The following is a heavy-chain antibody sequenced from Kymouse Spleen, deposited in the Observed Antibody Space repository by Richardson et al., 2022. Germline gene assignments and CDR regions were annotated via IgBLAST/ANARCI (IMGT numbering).Heavy chain of an antibody. Sequence: QVQLVESGGGVVQPGRSLRLSCAASGFTFSSYGMHWVRQAPGKGLEWVAVIWYDGSNKYYADSVKGRFTISRDNSKNTLYLQMNSLRAEDTAVYYCARDLGYCSSTSCYEYYYYGMDVWGQGTTVTVSS. CDR2: IWYDGSNK. J-gene: IGHJ6*02. CDR3: ARDLGYCSSTSCYEYYYYGMDV. CDR1: GFTFSSYG. D-gene: IGHD2-2*02. V-gene: IGHV3-33*01.